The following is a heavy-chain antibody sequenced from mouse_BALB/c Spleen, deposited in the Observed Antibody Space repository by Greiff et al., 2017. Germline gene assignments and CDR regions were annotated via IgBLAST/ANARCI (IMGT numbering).Heavy chain of an antibody. Sequence: VQLKESGPGLVKPSQSLSLTCTVTGYSITSDYAWNWIRQFPGNKLEWMGYISYSGSTSYNPSLKSRISITRDTSKNQFFLQLNSVTTEDTATYYCAPITTGFAYWGQGTLVTVSA. CDR3: APITTGFAY. D-gene: IGHD2-4*01. CDR2: ISYSGST. J-gene: IGHJ3*01. CDR1: GYSITSDYA. V-gene: IGHV3-2*02.